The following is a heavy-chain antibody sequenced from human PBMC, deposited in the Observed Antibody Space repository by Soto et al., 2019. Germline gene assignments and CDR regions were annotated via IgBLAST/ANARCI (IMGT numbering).Heavy chain of an antibody. J-gene: IGHJ4*03. V-gene: IGHV3-23*01. CDR2: ISGSGGST. Sequence: HPGGSLRLSCAASGFTFSSYAMSWVRQAPGKGLEWVSAISGSGGSTYYADSVKGRFTISRDNSKNTLYLQMNSLRAEDTAVYYCAKHGEMATIEGIPYYFDYWGQGTLVTVSS. CDR1: GFTFSSYA. CDR3: AKHGEMATIEGIPYYFDY. D-gene: IGHD5-12*01.